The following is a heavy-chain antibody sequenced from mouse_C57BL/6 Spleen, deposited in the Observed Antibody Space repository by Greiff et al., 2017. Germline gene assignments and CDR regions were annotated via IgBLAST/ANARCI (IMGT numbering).Heavy chain of an antibody. V-gene: IGHV5-6*02. Sequence: EVKLMESGGDLVKPGGSLKLSCAASGFTFSSYGMSWVRQTPDKRLEWVATISSGGSYTYYPDSVKGRFTISRDNAKNTLYLQMSSLKSEDTAMYYCARRGTTVVARYFDYWGQGTTLTVSS. CDR1: GFTFSSYG. D-gene: IGHD1-1*01. CDR2: ISSGGSYT. CDR3: ARRGTTVVARYFDY. J-gene: IGHJ2*01.